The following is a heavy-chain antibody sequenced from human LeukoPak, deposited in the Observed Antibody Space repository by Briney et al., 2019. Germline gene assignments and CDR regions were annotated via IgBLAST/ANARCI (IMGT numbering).Heavy chain of an antibody. CDR3: SRENGAFSPFGY. V-gene: IGHV4-4*02. D-gene: IGHD2-8*01. Sequence: PSGTLSLTCGVSGGSITTTNWWSWVRQPPGQGLEWIGEISLTGLTHYNPSLESRVTVSLDKSKNQLSLNLTSVTAADTAVHYCSRENGAFSPFGYWGQGTLVTVLS. J-gene: IGHJ4*02. CDR2: ISLTGLT. CDR1: GGSITTTNW.